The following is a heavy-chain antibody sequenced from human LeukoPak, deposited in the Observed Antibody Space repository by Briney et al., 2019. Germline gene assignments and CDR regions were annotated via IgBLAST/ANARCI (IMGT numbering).Heavy chain of an antibody. D-gene: IGHD3-3*01. V-gene: IGHV4-39*01. CDR2: IYYSGST. CDR1: GGSISSSSYY. J-gene: IGHJ5*02. Sequence: SETLSLTCTVSGGSISSSSYYWGWIRQPPGKGLEWIGSIYYSGSTYYNPSLKSRVTISVDTSKNQFSLKLSSVTAADTSVYYCARPETQYSNNDFWSGYGVDNWFDPWGQGTLVTVSS. CDR3: ARPETQYSNNDFWSGYGVDNWFDP.